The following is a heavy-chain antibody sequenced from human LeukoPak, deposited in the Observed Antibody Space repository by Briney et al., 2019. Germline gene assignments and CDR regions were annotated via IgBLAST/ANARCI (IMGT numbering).Heavy chain of an antibody. J-gene: IGHJ4*02. Sequence: SETLSLTCAVYGGSFSGCYWSWIRQPPGKGLEWIGEINHSGSTNYNPSLKSRVTISVDTSKNQFSLKLSSVTAADTAVYYCARRTYYYDSSGSSSGYYFDYWGQGTLVTVSS. CDR3: ARRTYYYDSSGSSSGYYFDY. CDR2: INHSGST. CDR1: GGSFSGCY. D-gene: IGHD3-22*01. V-gene: IGHV4-34*01.